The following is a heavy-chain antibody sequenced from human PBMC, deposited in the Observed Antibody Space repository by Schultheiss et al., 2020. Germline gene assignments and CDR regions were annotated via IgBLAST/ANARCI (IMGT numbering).Heavy chain of an antibody. V-gene: IGHV4-59*01. CDR1: GGSISSYY. CDR2: IYYSGST. CDR3: AREVDSSGFYYFDY. Sequence: SETLSLTCTVSGGSISSYYWSWIRQPPGKGLEWIGSIYYSGSTYYNPSLKSRVTISVDTSKNQFSLKLSSVTAADTAVYYCAREVDSSGFYYFDYWGQGTLVTVSS. D-gene: IGHD3-22*01. J-gene: IGHJ4*02.